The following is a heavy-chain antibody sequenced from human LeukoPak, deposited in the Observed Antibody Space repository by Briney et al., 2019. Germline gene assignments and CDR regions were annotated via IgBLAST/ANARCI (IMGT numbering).Heavy chain of an antibody. CDR3: SKCSRVADAFDI. CDR1: GGSICSYY. D-gene: IGHD2-15*01. J-gene: IGHJ3*02. V-gene: IGHV4-59*01. CDR2: IYYSGSA. Sequence: SETLSLTCTDSGGSICSYYWSWVRQPPGKGLEWIAYIYYSGSANYNPSLKSRVTISVDTSKNKFPLMLISTPSAARAVFYYSKCSRVADAFDIWGQGTMVTVSS.